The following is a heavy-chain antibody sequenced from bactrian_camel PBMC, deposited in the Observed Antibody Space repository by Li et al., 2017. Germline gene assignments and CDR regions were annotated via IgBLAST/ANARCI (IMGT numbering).Heavy chain of an antibody. Sequence: HVQLVASGGGSVQPGGSLRLSCAASGFHERHYCLGWFRQAPGKEREGVAALDSSGETTYADSVKGRFTISQDNAANTVTLQMNSLKPEDTAMYYCAADAVYTRGADCDFANFDSWGQGTQVTVS. CDR2: LDSSGET. CDR1: GFHERHYC. D-gene: IGHD3*01. V-gene: IGHV3S53*01. CDR3: AADAVYTRGADCDFANFDS. J-gene: IGHJ6*01.